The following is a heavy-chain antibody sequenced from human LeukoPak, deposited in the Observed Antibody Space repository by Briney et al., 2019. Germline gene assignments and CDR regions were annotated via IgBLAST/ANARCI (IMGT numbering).Heavy chain of an antibody. J-gene: IGHJ4*02. V-gene: IGHV4-59*08. CDR1: GGSISSYY. Sequence: SETLSLTCTVSGGSISSYYWSWIRQPPGKGLEWIGYIYYSGSTNYNPSLKSRVTISVDTSKNQFSLKLSSVTAADTAVYYCARHSLAARPRFDYWGQGTLVTVSS. CDR2: IYYSGST. CDR3: ARHSLAARPRFDY. D-gene: IGHD6-6*01.